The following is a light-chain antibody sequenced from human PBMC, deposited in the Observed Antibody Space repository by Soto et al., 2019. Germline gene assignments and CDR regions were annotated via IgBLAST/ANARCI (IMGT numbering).Light chain of an antibody. V-gene: IGKV3-20*01. CDR3: QQYGSSGT. Sequence: EIVLTQSPGTLSLSPGERATLSCRASQSVSNNYLAWYQQKPGQAPRLLIYGAANRATGIPDRFSGSGSGTDFTLTIIRLEPEDFTVYYCQQYGSSGTFGRGTKVVIK. CDR1: QSVSNNY. CDR2: GAA. J-gene: IGKJ1*01.